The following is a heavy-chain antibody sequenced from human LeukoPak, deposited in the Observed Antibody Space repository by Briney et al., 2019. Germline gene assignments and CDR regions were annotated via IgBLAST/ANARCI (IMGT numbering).Heavy chain of an antibody. Sequence: GGSLRLSCAASGFTFSSHWMTWVRQAPGKGLEWVANIKLDGSEKHYVDSVKGRFTISRDNAKNSLYLQMNSLRAEDTAVYYCASLYGDYGYWGQGTLVTVSS. CDR1: GFTFSSHW. CDR2: IKLDGSEK. CDR3: ASLYGDYGY. V-gene: IGHV3-7*01. D-gene: IGHD4-17*01. J-gene: IGHJ4*02.